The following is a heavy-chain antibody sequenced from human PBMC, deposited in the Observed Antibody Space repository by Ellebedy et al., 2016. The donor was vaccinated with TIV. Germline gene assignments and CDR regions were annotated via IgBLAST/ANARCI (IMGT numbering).Heavy chain of an antibody. Sequence: AASVKVSCKASGGTFSNSAISWVRQAPGQGLEWMGRIIPILDITNYAQRFQGSVTITADKSTTTAYMGLASLTSDDTAGDYCARWGGYSGTFQGPFDFWGQGTLVTVAS. J-gene: IGHJ4*02. D-gene: IGHD1-26*01. CDR3: ARWGGYSGTFQGPFDF. CDR2: IIPILDIT. V-gene: IGHV1-69*04. CDR1: GGTFSNSA.